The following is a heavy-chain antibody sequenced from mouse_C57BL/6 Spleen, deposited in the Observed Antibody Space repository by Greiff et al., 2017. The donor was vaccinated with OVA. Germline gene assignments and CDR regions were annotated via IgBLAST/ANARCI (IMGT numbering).Heavy chain of an antibody. Sequence: VQLQQSGAELVRPGASVKLSCKASGYTFTDYYINWVKQRPGQGLEWIARIYPGSGNTYYNEKFKGKATLTAEKSSSTAYMQLSSLTSEDSAVYFCARDDYDNYFDYWGQGTTLTVSS. V-gene: IGHV1-76*01. CDR1: GYTFTDYY. D-gene: IGHD2-4*01. CDR2: IYPGSGNT. CDR3: ARDDYDNYFDY. J-gene: IGHJ2*01.